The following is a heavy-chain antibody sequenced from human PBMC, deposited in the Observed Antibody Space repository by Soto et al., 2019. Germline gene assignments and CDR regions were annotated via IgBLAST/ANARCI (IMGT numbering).Heavy chain of an antibody. V-gene: IGHV2-26*01. Sequence: GSGPTLVNPTETLTLTCTVSGFSLSNARMGVSWIRQPPGKALEWLAHIFSNDEKSYSTSLKSRLTISKDTSKSQVVLTMTNMDPVDTATYYCARVSEYGSSSCFDYWGQGTLVTVSS. CDR3: ARVSEYGSSSCFDY. J-gene: IGHJ4*02. CDR1: GFSLSNARMG. D-gene: IGHD6-6*01. CDR2: IFSNDEK.